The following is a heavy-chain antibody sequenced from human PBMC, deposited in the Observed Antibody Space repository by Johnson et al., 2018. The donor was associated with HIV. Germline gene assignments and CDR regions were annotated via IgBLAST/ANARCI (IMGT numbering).Heavy chain of an antibody. D-gene: IGHD7-27*01. CDR2: ISYDGSNK. Sequence: QVLLVESGGGVVQPGGSLRLSCAASGFTFSSYAMHWVRQAPGKGLEWVAVISYDGSNKYYADSVKGRFTISRDNSKNTLYLQMNSLRAEDTAVYYCARSNWAHFDAFDIWGQGTMVTVSS. J-gene: IGHJ3*02. V-gene: IGHV3-30*04. CDR3: ARSNWAHFDAFDI. CDR1: GFTFSSYA.